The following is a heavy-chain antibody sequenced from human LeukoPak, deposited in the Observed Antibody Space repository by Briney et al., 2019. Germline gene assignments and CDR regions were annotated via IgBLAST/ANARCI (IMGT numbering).Heavy chain of an antibody. V-gene: IGHV4-59*01. CDR1: GGSISSYY. D-gene: IGHD6-13*01. CDR3: ARGHVGPGFFGVYQYYGMDV. CDR2: IYYTGNT. Sequence: SWENLYLNCNVYGGSISSYYWTWIRQPPGKGLEWIGYIYYTGNTKYNPSLESRVTISVDTSKNQVSLKLTSVTSVDTAVYYCARGHVGPGFFGVYQYYGMDVWGHGTTVTVSS. J-gene: IGHJ6*02.